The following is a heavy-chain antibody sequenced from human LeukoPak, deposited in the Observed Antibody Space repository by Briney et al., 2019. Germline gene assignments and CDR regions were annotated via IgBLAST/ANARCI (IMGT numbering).Heavy chain of an antibody. J-gene: IGHJ5*02. CDR3: ARAGGYCSSTSCYSWFDP. D-gene: IGHD2-2*01. CDR1: GYTFPSYY. Sequence: ASVKVSCKASGYTFPSYYMHWVRQAPGQGLEWMGIINPGGGSTSYAQKFQGRVTMTRDTSTSTVYMELSSLRSEDTAAYYCARAGGYCSSTSCYSWFDPWGQGTLVTVSS. CDR2: INPGGGST. V-gene: IGHV1-46*01.